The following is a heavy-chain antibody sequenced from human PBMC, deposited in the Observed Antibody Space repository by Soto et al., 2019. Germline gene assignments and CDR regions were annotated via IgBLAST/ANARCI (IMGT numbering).Heavy chain of an antibody. D-gene: IGHD5-18*01. CDR3: ASHSYGTAQYYYGMDV. CDR1: GGTFSSYA. J-gene: IGHJ6*02. Sequence: QVQLVQSGAEVKKPGSSVKVSCKASGGTFSSYAISWVRQAPGQGLEWMGGIIPIFGTADYAQKFQGRVTIIAEESTSTAYMELSSLRSEDTAVYYCASHSYGTAQYYYGMDVWGQGTTVTVSS. V-gene: IGHV1-69*12. CDR2: IIPIFGTA.